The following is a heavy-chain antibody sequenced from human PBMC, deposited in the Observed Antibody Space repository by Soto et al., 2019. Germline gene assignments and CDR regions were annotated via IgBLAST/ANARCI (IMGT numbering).Heavy chain of an antibody. D-gene: IGHD6-19*01. CDR1: GFTFISSF. Sequence: GSLRLSCVASGFTFISSFMGWVRQAPGKGLEWVANINQDGGGTYYVDSVEGRFTISRDNAKDSLYLQMNSLRAEDTAVYYCARYFRGSGRYFFDYWGQGTLVTVSS. CDR3: ARYFRGSGRYFFDY. V-gene: IGHV3-7*03. CDR2: INQDGGGT. J-gene: IGHJ4*02.